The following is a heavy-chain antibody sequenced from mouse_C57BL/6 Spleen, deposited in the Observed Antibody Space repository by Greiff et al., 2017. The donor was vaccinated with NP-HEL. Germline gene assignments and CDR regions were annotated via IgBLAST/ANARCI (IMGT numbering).Heavy chain of an antibody. CDR2: IDPSDSET. CDR3: ARGSYYGSSYHFDY. V-gene: IGHV1-52*01. CDR1: GYTFTSYW. J-gene: IGHJ2*01. D-gene: IGHD1-1*01. Sequence: QVQLQQPGAELVRPGSSVKLSCKASGYTFTSYWMHWVKQRPIQGLEWIGNIDPSDSETHYNQKFKDKATLTVDKSSSTAYMQLSSLTSEDSAVYYCARGSYYGSSYHFDYWGQGTTLTVSS.